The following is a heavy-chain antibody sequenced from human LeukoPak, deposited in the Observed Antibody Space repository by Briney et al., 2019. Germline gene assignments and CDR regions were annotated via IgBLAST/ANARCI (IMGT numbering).Heavy chain of an antibody. CDR1: GFTFSTYS. CDR3: ARSGRTRYYLDYFDY. D-gene: IGHD3/OR15-3a*01. Sequence: GGSLRLSCAASGFTFSTYSMSWVRQAPGKGLEWVSSISSSGTYIYYADSVKGRFTISRDNAKNSLYLQMNSLRAEDTAVYYCARSGRTRYYLDYFDYWGQGTLVTVSS. J-gene: IGHJ4*02. CDR2: ISSSGTYI. V-gene: IGHV3-21*01.